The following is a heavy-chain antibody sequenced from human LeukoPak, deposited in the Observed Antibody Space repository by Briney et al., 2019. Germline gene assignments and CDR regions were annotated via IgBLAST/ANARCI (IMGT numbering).Heavy chain of an antibody. CDR2: ISSSGSTI. J-gene: IGHJ4*02. Sequence: PEGSLRLSCAASGFTFSDYYMSWIRQAPGKGLEWVSYISSSGSTIYYADSVKGRFTISRDNAKYSLYLQMNSLRAEDTAVYYCARDRRDGYNRFDYWGQGTLVTVSS. D-gene: IGHD5-24*01. CDR1: GFTFSDYY. V-gene: IGHV3-11*04. CDR3: ARDRRDGYNRFDY.